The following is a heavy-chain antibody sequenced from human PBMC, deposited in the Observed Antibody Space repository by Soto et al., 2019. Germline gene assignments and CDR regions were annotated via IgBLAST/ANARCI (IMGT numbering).Heavy chain of an antibody. CDR1: VFTFGDYP. Sequence: PVGSLRLACSTYVFTFGDYPIACVRHSPGKGLEWLTFIRSKAYGDSAEYAASVRGRFTISRDDSKGIAYLEMNNLNTGDTAVYYCARSPAKTRYYFQYWGRATQVIVS. J-gene: IGHJ4*02. V-gene: IGHV3-49*04. CDR2: IRSKAYGDSA. D-gene: IGHD4-17*01. CDR3: ARSPAKTRYYFQY.